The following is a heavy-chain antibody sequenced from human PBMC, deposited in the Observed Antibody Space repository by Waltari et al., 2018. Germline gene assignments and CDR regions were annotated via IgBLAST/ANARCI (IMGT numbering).Heavy chain of an antibody. V-gene: IGHV1-3*01. CDR1: GYSFINYG. J-gene: IGHJ1*01. CDR3: VRDHPCGGPGRDDDFQH. CDR2: INGDNGNT. Sequence: QVQLVQSGAAVKKPGASVKVSCKASGYSFINYGFHWVRQAPGQRLEWMGWINGDNGNTKYSQSFKDKVTFARDTSANTAYMELSSRKSEDTAVYYCVRDHPCGGPGRDDDFQHGGQGTLITV. D-gene: IGHD2-21*01.